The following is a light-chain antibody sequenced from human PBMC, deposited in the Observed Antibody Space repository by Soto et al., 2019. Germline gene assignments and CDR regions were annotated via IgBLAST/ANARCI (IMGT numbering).Light chain of an antibody. CDR1: QSVTSSY. J-gene: IGKJ4*01. CDR2: GAS. Sequence: EIVLTQSPGILSLSPGERATLSCRASQSVTSSYLAWYQQKPGQAPRLLINGASSRATGIPDRFSGSGSGTDFTLTISRLEPEDFAVYYCQQYDTSPLTFGGGTRVDIK. CDR3: QQYDTSPLT. V-gene: IGKV3-20*01.